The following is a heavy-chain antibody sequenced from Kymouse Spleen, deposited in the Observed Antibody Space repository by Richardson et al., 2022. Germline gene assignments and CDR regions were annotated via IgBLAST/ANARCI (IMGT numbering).Heavy chain of an antibody. CDR2: IYYSGST. Sequence: QLQLQESGPGLVKPSETLSLTCTVSGGSISSSSYYWGWIRQPPGKGLEWIGSIYYSGSTYYNPSLKSRVTISVDTSKNQFSLKLSSVTAADTAVYYCARQVTMVRGFSDWFDPWGQGTLVTVSS. J-gene: IGHJ5*02. V-gene: IGHV4-39*01. CDR3: ARQVTMVRGFSDWFDP. D-gene: IGHD3-10*01. CDR1: GGSISSSSYY.